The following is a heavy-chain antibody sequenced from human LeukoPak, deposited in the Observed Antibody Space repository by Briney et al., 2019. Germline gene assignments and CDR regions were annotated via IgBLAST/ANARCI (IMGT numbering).Heavy chain of an antibody. CDR3: AKDDFDY. CDR2: IKQDGSEK. J-gene: IGHJ4*02. Sequence: GGSLRLSCAAAGFTFSDFWMSWVRQAPGKGLEWVAIIKQDGSEKYYVDSVKGRFTISRDNSKNTLYLQMNSLRAEDTAVYYCAKDDFDYWGQGTLVTVSS. V-gene: IGHV3-7*01. CDR1: GFTFSDFW.